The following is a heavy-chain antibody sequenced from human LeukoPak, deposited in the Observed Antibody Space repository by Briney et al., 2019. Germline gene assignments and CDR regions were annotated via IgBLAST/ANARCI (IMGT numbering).Heavy chain of an antibody. CDR1: GGTFSSYA. CDR2: IIPIFGTA. Sequence: PWASVKVSCKASGGTFSSYAISWVRQAPGQGLEWMGRIIPIFGTANYAQQFQGRVTITTDESTSTAYMEMSSLRSEDTAVYYCARGIEMATLHRGDYWGQGTLVTVSS. J-gene: IGHJ4*02. D-gene: IGHD5-24*01. V-gene: IGHV1-69*05. CDR3: ARGIEMATLHRGDY.